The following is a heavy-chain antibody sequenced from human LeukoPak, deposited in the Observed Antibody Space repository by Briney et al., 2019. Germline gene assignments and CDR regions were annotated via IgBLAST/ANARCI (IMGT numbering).Heavy chain of an antibody. CDR2: INDDGSAT. CDR1: GFTFSNYW. D-gene: IGHD3-10*01. CDR3: AKDWDDYYGSGSYFDY. J-gene: IGHJ4*02. V-gene: IGHV3-74*01. Sequence: GGSLRLSCAASGFTFSNYWMHWVRQVPGKGLVWVSRINDDGSATFYADSVKGRFTISRDNAKNTLFLQINSLRAEDTAVYYCAKDWDDYYGSGSYFDYWGQGTLVTVSS.